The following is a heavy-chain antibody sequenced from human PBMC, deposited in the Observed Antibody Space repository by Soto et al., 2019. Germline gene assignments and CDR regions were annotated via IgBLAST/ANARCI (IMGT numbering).Heavy chain of an antibody. CDR1: GFTFSSYG. D-gene: IGHD6-13*01. V-gene: IGHV3-30*18. J-gene: IGHJ4*02. CDR3: AKDPVGEGRAAGHFDY. Sequence: GGSLRLSCAASGFTFSSYGMHWVRQAPGKGLEWVAVISYDGSNKYYADSVKGRFTISRDNSKNTLYLQMNSLRAEDTAVYYCAKDPVGEGRAAGHFDYWGQGTLVTVSS. CDR2: ISYDGSNK.